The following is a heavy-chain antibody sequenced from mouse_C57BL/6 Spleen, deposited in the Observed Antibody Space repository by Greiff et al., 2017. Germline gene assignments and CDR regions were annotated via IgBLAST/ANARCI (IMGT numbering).Heavy chain of an antibody. CDR1: GYTFTSYG. J-gene: IGHJ2*01. D-gene: IGHD2-3*01. CDR2: IYPRSGNT. V-gene: IGHV1-81*01. Sequence: VKVVESGAELARPGASVKLSCKASGYTFTSYGISWVKQRTGQGLEWIGEIYPRSGNTYYNEKFKGKATLTADKSSSTAYMELRSLTSEDSAVYFCARDDGNYDDYWGQGTTLTVSS. CDR3: ARDDGNYDDY.